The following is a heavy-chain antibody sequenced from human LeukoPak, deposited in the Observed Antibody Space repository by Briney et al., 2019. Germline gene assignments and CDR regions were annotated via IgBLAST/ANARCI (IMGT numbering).Heavy chain of an antibody. CDR3: LRRAHFSDSDAHSISFDY. CDR1: GYRFASYW. J-gene: IGHJ4*02. Sequence: GESLKISCKGSGYRFASYWIGWVRQMPGKGLEWMGIIYPGDSDSRYSPSFQGHVTFSADKSISTAYLQWSSLRASDTAMYYCLRRAHFSDSDAHSISFDYWGQGTLVTVSS. CDR2: IYPGDSDS. V-gene: IGHV5-51*01. D-gene: IGHD3-3*01.